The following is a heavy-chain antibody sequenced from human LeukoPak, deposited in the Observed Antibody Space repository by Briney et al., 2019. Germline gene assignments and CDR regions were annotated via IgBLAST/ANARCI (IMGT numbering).Heavy chain of an antibody. D-gene: IGHD3-22*01. Sequence: SETLSLACTVSGGSISSYYWSWIRQPPGKGLEWIGYIYYSGSTNYNPSLKSRVTISVDTSKNQFSLKLSSVTAADTAVYYCARSHDSSGYYYVGNWFDPWGQGTLVTVSS. CDR3: ARSHDSSGYYYVGNWFDP. CDR2: IYYSGST. V-gene: IGHV4-59*08. CDR1: GGSISSYY. J-gene: IGHJ5*02.